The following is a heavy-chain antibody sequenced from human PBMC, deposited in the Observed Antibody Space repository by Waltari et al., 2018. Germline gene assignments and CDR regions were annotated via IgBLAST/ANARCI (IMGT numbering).Heavy chain of an antibody. CDR1: GFSSSNSW. CDR3: ARDLDWVLFDS. Sequence: VQLVESGGALVPPGGSRRLSCAASGFSSSNSWMPWVRQAPGKGLVWISRIKYDGSTRAYADSVKGRFTISRDNARNTLFLQMSGLRAEDTAVYYCARDLDWVLFDSWGQGTLVTVSS. D-gene: IGHD3-9*01. V-gene: IGHV3-74*01. J-gene: IGHJ4*02. CDR2: IKYDGSTR.